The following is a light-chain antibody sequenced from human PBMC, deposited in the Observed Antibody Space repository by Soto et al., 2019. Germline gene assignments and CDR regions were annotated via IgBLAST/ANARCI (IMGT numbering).Light chain of an antibody. Sequence: QCLLTRLPSDPRPLGHQLSITCPGRSTSVGEGYGGHWYQQRPGTAPKLLIVGGTIRPSEVPDRFSASTSGTSASLAITGLQAEDEGDYYCQSYDSTLSARYVFGTGTKVTVL. V-gene: IGLV1-40*01. CDR2: GGT. CDR3: QSYDSTLSARYV. CDR1: STSVGEGYG. J-gene: IGLJ1*01.